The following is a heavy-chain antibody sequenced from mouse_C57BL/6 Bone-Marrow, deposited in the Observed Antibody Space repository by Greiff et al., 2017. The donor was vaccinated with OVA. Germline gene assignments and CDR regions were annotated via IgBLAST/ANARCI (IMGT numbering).Heavy chain of an antibody. J-gene: IGHJ4*01. CDR1: GYAFSSSW. V-gene: IGHV1-82*01. Sequence: LQESGPELVKPGASVKISCKASGYAFSSSWMNWVKQRPGKGLEWIGRIYPGDGDTNYNGKFTGKATLTADKSSITAYMKLSSLTSEDSAVYFCARRGGDYWGQGTAVTVSS. CDR2: IYPGDGDT. CDR3: ARRGGDY.